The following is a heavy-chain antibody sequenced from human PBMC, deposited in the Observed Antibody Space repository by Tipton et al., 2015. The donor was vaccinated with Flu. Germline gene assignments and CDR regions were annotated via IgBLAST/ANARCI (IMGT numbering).Heavy chain of an antibody. V-gene: IGHV4-39*01. Sequence: PGLVKPSQTLSVTCSVSGDSMDGGSFYWGWVRQSPGGGLEWIGTTYYDGGTFYNPSLANRVSISVDTSKNQFSLKVNSMTAADTAIYYCARQVPRATFDHWGQGTLVTVSS. CDR3: ARQVPRATFDH. J-gene: IGHJ4*02. CDR2: TYYDGGT. CDR1: GDSMDGGSFY.